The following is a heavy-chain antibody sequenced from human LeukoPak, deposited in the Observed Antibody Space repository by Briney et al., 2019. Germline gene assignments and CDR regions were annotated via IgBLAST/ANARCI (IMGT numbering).Heavy chain of an antibody. Sequence: SETLSLTCAVYGGSFSGYYWSWIRQPPGKGLEWIGEINHSGSTNYNPSLKSRVTISVDTSKNQFSLKLSSVTAADTAVYHCARLAAAGQIPNYYYYMDVWGKGTTVTGAS. D-gene: IGHD6-13*01. CDR2: INHSGST. J-gene: IGHJ6*03. CDR1: GGSFSGYY. CDR3: ARLAAAGQIPNYYYYMDV. V-gene: IGHV4-34*01.